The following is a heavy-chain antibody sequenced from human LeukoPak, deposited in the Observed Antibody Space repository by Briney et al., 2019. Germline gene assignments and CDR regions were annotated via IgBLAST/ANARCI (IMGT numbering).Heavy chain of an antibody. D-gene: IGHD5-12*01. J-gene: IGHJ4*02. V-gene: IGHV3-30*18. Sequence: GGSLRLSCAASGFSFNNYGMFWVRQAPGAGLEWVAFVSRDGHNQHLADSVEGRFTISRDNSQNTIYPQTNTLRTEDTAIYYCAKERHSNGYGSYLDSWGQGTLVTVSS. CDR1: GFSFNNYG. CDR2: VSRDGHNQ. CDR3: AKERHSNGYGSYLDS.